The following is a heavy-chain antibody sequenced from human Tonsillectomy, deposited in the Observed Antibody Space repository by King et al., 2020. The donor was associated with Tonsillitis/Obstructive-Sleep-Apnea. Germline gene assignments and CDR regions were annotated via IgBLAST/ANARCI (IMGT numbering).Heavy chain of an antibody. V-gene: IGHV4-34*01. D-gene: IGHD2-15*01. Sequence: VQLQQWGAGLLKPSETLSLTCAVYGGSFSGYYCSWIRQPPGKGLEWIWEINHSGSTNYNPSLKARVTISVDTSRNQFSLKLSSVTAADTAVYYCARGDFVVVVAASNYYYYMDVWGKGTTVTVSS. J-gene: IGHJ6*03. CDR2: INHSGST. CDR3: ARGDFVVVVAASNYYYYMDV. CDR1: GGSFSGYY.